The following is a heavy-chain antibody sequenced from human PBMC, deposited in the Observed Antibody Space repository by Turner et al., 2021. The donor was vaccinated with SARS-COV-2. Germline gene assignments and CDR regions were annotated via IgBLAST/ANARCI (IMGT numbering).Heavy chain of an antibody. V-gene: IGHV3-30*18. CDR1: GFTFSSYG. CDR3: AKVGLGSYGPLDY. Sequence: QLQLVASGGGVVPPGRSLRLSCAASGFTFSSYGMHWVRQAPGKGLEWVAVISYDGSNKYYADSVKGRFTISRDNSKNTLYLQMNSLRAEDTAVYYCAKVGLGSYGPLDYWGQGTLVTVSS. D-gene: IGHD5-18*01. J-gene: IGHJ4*02. CDR2: ISYDGSNK.